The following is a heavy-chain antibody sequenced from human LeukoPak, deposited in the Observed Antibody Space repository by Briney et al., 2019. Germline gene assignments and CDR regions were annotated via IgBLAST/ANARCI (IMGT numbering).Heavy chain of an antibody. Sequence: GGPLRLSCAASGFTFSSYSMNWVRQAPGKGLEWVSAVSGSGSTTYYADSVKGRFTISRDNSKNTLYLQMNSLRAEDTAVYYCAKDRRSAEPALSYFDYWGQGTLVTVSS. J-gene: IGHJ4*02. CDR2: VSGSGSTT. D-gene: IGHD6-13*01. CDR3: AKDRRSAEPALSYFDY. V-gene: IGHV3-23*01. CDR1: GFTFSSYS.